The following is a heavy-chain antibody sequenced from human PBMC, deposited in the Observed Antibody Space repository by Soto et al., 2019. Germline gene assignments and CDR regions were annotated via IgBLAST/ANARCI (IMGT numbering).Heavy chain of an antibody. CDR3: AKNSYVEGMGAFDY. D-gene: IGHD2-21*01. Sequence: PGGSLRLSCAASGFTFSSYAMTWVRQAPGKGLEWVSAISGSGGSTYYADSVKGRFTISRDNSKNTLYLQMNSLRAEDTAVYYCAKNSYVEGMGAFDYCGQGTLVTVSS. CDR1: GFTFSSYA. CDR2: ISGSGGST. V-gene: IGHV3-23*01. J-gene: IGHJ4*02.